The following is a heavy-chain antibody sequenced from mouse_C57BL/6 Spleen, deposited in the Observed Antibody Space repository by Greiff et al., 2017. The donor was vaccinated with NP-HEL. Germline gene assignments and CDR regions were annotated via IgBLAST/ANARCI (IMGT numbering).Heavy chain of an antibody. CDR2: FYPGDGDT. Sequence: QVQLKESGPELVKPGASVKISCKASGYAFSSSWMNWVKQRPGKGLEWIGRFYPGDGDTNYNGKFKGKATLTADKSSSTAYMQLSSLTSEDSAVYFCARCVTTVVASDYWGQGTTLTVSS. J-gene: IGHJ2*01. CDR1: GYAFSSSW. D-gene: IGHD1-1*01. V-gene: IGHV1-82*01. CDR3: ARCVTTVVASDY.